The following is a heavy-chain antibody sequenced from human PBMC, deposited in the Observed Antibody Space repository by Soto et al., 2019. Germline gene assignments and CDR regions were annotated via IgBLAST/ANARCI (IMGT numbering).Heavy chain of an antibody. V-gene: IGHV4-39*01. CDR3: ARDRTQQTIFDH. Sequence: TSETLSLTCTVSGGSIISTIYYWVWIRQPPGKGLEWIGSIYYSGSTYYNPSLQSRVTISVDTSKNKFSLKLSSVTAADTAVYYCARDRTQQTIFDHWGQGNMVTVSS. CDR1: GGSIISTIYY. D-gene: IGHD2-15*01. J-gene: IGHJ4*02. CDR2: IYYSGST.